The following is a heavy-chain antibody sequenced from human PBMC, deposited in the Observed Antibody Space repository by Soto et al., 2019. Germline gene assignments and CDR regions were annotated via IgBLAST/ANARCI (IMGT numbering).Heavy chain of an antibody. Sequence: GASVKVSCKASGYTFTGYYMHWVRQAPGQGLEWMGWINPNSGGTNYAQKFQGWVTMTRDTSISTAYMELSRLRSDDTAVYYCARAGYCSSTSCYVADRDTDNWFDPWGQGTLVTVSS. V-gene: IGHV1-2*04. J-gene: IGHJ5*02. CDR2: INPNSGGT. CDR3: ARAGYCSSTSCYVADRDTDNWFDP. D-gene: IGHD2-2*01. CDR1: GYTFTGYY.